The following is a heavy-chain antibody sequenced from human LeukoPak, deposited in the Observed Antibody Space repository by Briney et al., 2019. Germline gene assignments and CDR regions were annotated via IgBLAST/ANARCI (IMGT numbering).Heavy chain of an antibody. CDR1: GFTFSSYG. Sequence: GGSLRLSCAASGFTFSSYGMHWVRQAPGKGLEWVAVISYDGSNKYYADSVKGRFTISRDNSKNTLYLQMNSLRAEDTAVYYCAKVGAVAAVENWGQGTLVTVSS. CDR2: ISYDGSNK. CDR3: AKVGAVAAVEN. J-gene: IGHJ4*02. D-gene: IGHD6-19*01. V-gene: IGHV3-30*18.